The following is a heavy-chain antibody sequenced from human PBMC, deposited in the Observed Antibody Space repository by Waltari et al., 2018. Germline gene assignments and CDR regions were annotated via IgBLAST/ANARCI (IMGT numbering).Heavy chain of an antibody. CDR3: ARLTYYYDSSGKSD. V-gene: IGHV1-69*01. J-gene: IGHJ4*02. CDR1: GGPFSSYA. Sequence: QVQLVQSGAEVKKPGSSVKVSCKASGGPFSSYAISWVRQPPGQGLEWMGGIIPIFGTANYAQKFQGRVTITADESTSTAYMELSSLRSEDTAVYYCARLTYYYDSSGKSDWGQGTLVTVSS. D-gene: IGHD3-22*01. CDR2: IIPIFGTA.